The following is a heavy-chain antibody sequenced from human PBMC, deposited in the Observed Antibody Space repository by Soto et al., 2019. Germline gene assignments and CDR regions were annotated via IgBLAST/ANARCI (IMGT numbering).Heavy chain of an antibody. CDR3: ARQEIDIVVVPAASPDVNYYYYMDV. D-gene: IGHD2-2*01. V-gene: IGHV4-59*08. J-gene: IGHJ6*03. Sequence: TSETLSLTCTVSGGSISSYYWSWVRQPPGKGLGWIGYIYYSGSTNYNPSLKSRVTISVDTSKNQFSLKLSSVTAADTAVYYCARQEIDIVVVPAASPDVNYYYYMDVWGKGTTVTVSS. CDR2: IYYSGST. CDR1: GGSISSYY.